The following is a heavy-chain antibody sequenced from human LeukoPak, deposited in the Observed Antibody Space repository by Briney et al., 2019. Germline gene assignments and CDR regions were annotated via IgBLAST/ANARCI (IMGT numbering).Heavy chain of an antibody. CDR2: VSSHGNDG. V-gene: IGHV3-30*01. CDR1: EFTFSHFA. Sequence: GGSLRLSCAVSEFTFSHFAMHWVRQAPGKGLEWVAVVSSHGNDGYYADSVKGRFTISRDNSKNTLYLQIDSLRAEDTAIYYCTRDAYSFNDFDYWGQGTLVTVSS. J-gene: IGHJ4*02. CDR3: TRDAYSFNDFDY. D-gene: IGHD4-11*01.